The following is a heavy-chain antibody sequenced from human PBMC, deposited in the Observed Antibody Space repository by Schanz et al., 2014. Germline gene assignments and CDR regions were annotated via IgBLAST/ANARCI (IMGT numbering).Heavy chain of an antibody. CDR2: ISWNGGFI. Sequence: EVQLVESGGDLVQPGRSLRLSCAASGFTFDEYGMHWVRQAPGKGLEWVSGISWNGGFIAYGDAVKGRFTISRDNAKNSLFLQMSSLRAEDTAVYYCAKDGVEAVATVWGQGILVTVSS. CDR1: GFTFDEYG. J-gene: IGHJ4*02. CDR3: AKDGVEAVATV. D-gene: IGHD5-12*01. V-gene: IGHV3-9*01.